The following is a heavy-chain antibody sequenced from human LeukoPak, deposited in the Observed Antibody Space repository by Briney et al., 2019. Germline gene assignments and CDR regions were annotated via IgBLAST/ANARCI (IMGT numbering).Heavy chain of an antibody. Sequence: GGSLRLSCAASGFTFSSYWMSWVRQAPGKGLEWVANIKQDGSEKYYVDSVKGRFTISRDNAKNSLYLQMNSLRAEDTAVYYCAGVRTQELPGYFDYWGQGTLVTVSS. V-gene: IGHV3-7*01. CDR3: AGVRTQELPGYFDY. D-gene: IGHD1-26*01. J-gene: IGHJ4*02. CDR2: IKQDGSEK. CDR1: GFTFSSYW.